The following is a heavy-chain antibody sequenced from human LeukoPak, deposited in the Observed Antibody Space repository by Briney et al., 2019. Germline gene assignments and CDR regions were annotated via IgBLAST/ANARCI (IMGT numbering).Heavy chain of an antibody. V-gene: IGHV1-2*04. D-gene: IGHD3-10*01. CDR2: INPNSGGT. CDR1: GYTFTGYY. J-gene: IGHJ5*02. CDR3: ARGGGGWGSYYLPYDS. Sequence: GASVKVSCKASGYTFTGYYMHWVRQAPGQGLEWMGWINPNSGGTNYAQKFQGWVTMTRDTSISTAYTELSRLRSDDTAVYYCARGGGGWGSYYLPYDSWGRGTLVTVS.